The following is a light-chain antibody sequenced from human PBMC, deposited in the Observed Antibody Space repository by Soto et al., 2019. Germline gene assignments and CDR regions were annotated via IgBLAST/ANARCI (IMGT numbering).Light chain of an antibody. CDR1: QSVSNF. J-gene: IGKJ4*01. Sequence: DIQMTQSPSSLSASVGDTVTITCRASQSVSNFLGWFQQKPGKPPKSLIYTASSLQSGVPARFRGSGSGTQFALTINGLQPEDFATYYCQQLNSYPLTFGGGTKVDIK. CDR2: TAS. V-gene: IGKV1-16*01. CDR3: QQLNSYPLT.